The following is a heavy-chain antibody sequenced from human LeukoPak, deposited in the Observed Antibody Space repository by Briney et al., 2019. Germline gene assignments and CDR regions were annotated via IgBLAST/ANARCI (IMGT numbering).Heavy chain of an antibody. J-gene: IGHJ4*02. CDR2: IYYSGIT. CDR1: GGSISSSSYY. V-gene: IGHV4-39*01. Sequence: SETLSLTCTVSGGSISSSSYYWGWIRQPPGKGLEWIGSIYYSGITYYNPSLKSRVTISVDTSKNQFSLKLTSVTAADTAVYYCARAGITFDYWGQGTLVTVSS. CDR3: ARAGITFDY. D-gene: IGHD1-14*01.